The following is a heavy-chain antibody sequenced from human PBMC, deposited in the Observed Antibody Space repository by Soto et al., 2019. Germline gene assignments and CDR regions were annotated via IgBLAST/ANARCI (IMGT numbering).Heavy chain of an antibody. CDR2: INHSGST. CDR1: GGSFSGYY. J-gene: IGHJ4*02. D-gene: IGHD1-26*01. V-gene: IGHV4-34*01. CDR3: AIIGRAEQTGGDY. Sequence: PSETLSLTCAVYGGSFSGYYWSWIRQPPGKGLEWIGEINHSGSTNYNPSLKSRVTISVDTSKNQFSLKLSSVTAADTAVYYCAIIGRAEQTGGDYWGQGTLVTVPQ.